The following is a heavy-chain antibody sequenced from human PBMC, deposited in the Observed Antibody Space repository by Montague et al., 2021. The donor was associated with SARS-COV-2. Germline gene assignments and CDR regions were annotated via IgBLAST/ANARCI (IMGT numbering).Heavy chain of an antibody. CDR1: GDSVSSNIAA. CDR2: TYYRPKWYN. Sequence: CAISGDSVSSNIAAWNWIRQSPSRGLEWLGRTYYRPKWYNDYAVSVRSRITISPDTSKNQSSLQLNSVTPEDTAVYYCTQERGPGRTTWHYFDYWGQGTLVTVSS. J-gene: IGHJ4*02. CDR3: TQERGPGRTTWHYFDY. V-gene: IGHV6-1*01. D-gene: IGHD1-14*01.